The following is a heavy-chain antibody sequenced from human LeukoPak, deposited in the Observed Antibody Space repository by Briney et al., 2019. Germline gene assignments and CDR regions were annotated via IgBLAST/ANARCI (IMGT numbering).Heavy chain of an antibody. J-gene: IGHJ4*02. V-gene: IGHV3-48*01. D-gene: IGHD3-9*01. CDR3: VRDQDWAFDY. CDR2: INTKSKAI. Sequence: PGGSLRLSCAASGSTFSSYTMNWIRQAPGKGLEWISFINTKSKAIYYADSVKGRFTISRDNARNLLHLQMNSLRAEDTALYFCVRDQDWAFDYWGQGTLVTVSS. CDR1: GSTFSSYT.